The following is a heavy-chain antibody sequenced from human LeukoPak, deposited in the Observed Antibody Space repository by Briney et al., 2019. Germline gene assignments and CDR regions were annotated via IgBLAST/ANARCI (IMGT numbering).Heavy chain of an antibody. Sequence: GGSLRLSCAASEFTFDDYGMSWVRQAPGKGLEWVSGINWNGGSTGYADSVKGRFTISRDNAKNSLYLQMNSLRAEDTALYYCASGSGYYDSSGYPFLFDYWGQGTLVTVSS. CDR3: ASGSGYYDSSGYPFLFDY. CDR1: EFTFDDYG. J-gene: IGHJ4*02. V-gene: IGHV3-20*04. D-gene: IGHD3-22*01. CDR2: INWNGGST.